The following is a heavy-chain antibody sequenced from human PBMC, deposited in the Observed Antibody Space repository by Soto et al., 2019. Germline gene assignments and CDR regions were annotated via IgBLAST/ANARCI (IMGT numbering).Heavy chain of an antibody. CDR3: ARVRRSGREFDY. CDR1: GYIFTTYS. D-gene: IGHD6-25*01. CDR2: VDPRDGST. J-gene: IGHJ4*02. V-gene: IGHV1-46*01. Sequence: QVQLVQSGAEMKRPGASVILSCKASGYIFTTYSIHWVRQTAGQGLEWMAKVDPRDGSTGYAQKFRGRVSRAWETSTCTVSMEVSSLRSDDTATYYCARVRRSGREFDYSGPGTQVTVSS.